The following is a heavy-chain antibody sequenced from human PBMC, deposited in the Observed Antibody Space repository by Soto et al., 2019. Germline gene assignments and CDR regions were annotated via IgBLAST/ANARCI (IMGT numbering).Heavy chain of an antibody. J-gene: IGHJ4*02. V-gene: IGHV3-7*01. CDR1: GFTFSNYW. D-gene: IGHD3-10*01. CDR2: INQDGSER. CDR3: VGSGSYSL. Sequence: EVQLVESGGGLVQPGGSLRLSCVVSGFTFSNYWMHWVRQAPGKGLECVANINQDGSERYYVDSVKGRFTISRDNAKNSPYLQMNSLRAEDTAVHYCVGSGSYSLWGQGTLVTVSS.